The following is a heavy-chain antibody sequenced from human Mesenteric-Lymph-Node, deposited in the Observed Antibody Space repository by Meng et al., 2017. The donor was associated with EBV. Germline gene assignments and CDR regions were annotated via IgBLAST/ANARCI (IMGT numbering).Heavy chain of an antibody. CDR3: ARGATSVFDL. J-gene: IGHJ2*01. V-gene: IGHV6-1*01. CDR2: TYYRSKWYN. Sequence: QVQLQQSGPGLGNPSQTPSLTCVISGDSVSSSRAAWTWIRQSPSRGLEWLGRTYYRSKWYNDYAVFVKSRITINPDTSKNQFSLQLNSVTPEDTAVYYCARGATSVFDLWGRGTLVTVSS. CDR1: GDSVSSSRAA.